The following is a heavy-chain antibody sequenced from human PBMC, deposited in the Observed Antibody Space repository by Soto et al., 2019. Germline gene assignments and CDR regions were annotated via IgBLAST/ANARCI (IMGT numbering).Heavy chain of an antibody. CDR1: GYTFTSYG. Sequence: ASVKVSCKASGYTFTSYGISWVRQAPGQGLEWMGWISAYNGNTNYAQKLQGRVTMTTDTSTSTAYMELRSLRSDDTAVYYCARLGGIVVVVAAKYGMDVWGQGTTVTVS. CDR2: ISAYNGNT. D-gene: IGHD2-15*01. J-gene: IGHJ6*02. V-gene: IGHV1-18*01. CDR3: ARLGGIVVVVAAKYGMDV.